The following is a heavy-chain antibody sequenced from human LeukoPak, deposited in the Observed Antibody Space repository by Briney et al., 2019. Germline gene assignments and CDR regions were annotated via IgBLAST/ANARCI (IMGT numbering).Heavy chain of an antibody. CDR3: ARGTYDYVWGSYRRLPYYYYGMDV. V-gene: IGHV4-34*01. D-gene: IGHD3-16*02. Sequence: TSETLSLTCAVYGGSFSGYYWSWIRQPPGKGLEWIGEINHSGSTNYNPSLKSRVTISVDTSKNQFSLKLSSVTAADTAVYYCARGTYDYVWGSYRRLPYYYYGMDVWGQGTTVTVSS. CDR1: GGSFSGYY. CDR2: INHSGST. J-gene: IGHJ6*02.